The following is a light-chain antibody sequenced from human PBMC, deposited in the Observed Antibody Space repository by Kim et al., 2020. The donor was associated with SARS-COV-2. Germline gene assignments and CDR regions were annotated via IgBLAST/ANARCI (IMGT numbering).Light chain of an antibody. CDR1: NIGSKS. CDR2: YDS. V-gene: IGLV3-21*04. J-gene: IGLJ3*02. Sequence: APGKTARITSGGNNIGSKSVPWYQQKPGRAPVLVIYYDSDRPSGIPERFSGSNSGNTATLTISRVEAGDEADYYCQVWDSSSDHPVFGGGTQLTVL. CDR3: QVWDSSSDHPV.